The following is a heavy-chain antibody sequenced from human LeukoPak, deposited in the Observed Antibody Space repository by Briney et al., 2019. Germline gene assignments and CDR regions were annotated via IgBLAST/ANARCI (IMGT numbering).Heavy chain of an antibody. CDR2: ISYDGSNK. CDR1: GFTFSSYG. V-gene: IGHV3-30*18. J-gene: IGHJ4*02. CDR3: AKMGRSGIAVAVQGY. D-gene: IGHD6-19*01. Sequence: PGGSLRLSCAASGFTFSSYGMHWVRQAPGKGLEWVAVISYDGSNKYYADSVKGRFTISRDNSKNTLYLQMNSLRAEDTAVYYCAKMGRSGIAVAVQGYWGQGTLVTVSS.